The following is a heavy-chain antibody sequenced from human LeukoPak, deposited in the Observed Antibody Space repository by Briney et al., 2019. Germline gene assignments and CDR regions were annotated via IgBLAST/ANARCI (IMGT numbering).Heavy chain of an antibody. V-gene: IGHV3-53*01. D-gene: IGHD3-22*01. CDR3: ARGDDSGYYDYFDY. CDR2: IYTGGNT. J-gene: IGHJ4*02. CDR1: GFTVDSNY. Sequence: PGGSLRLSCAASGFTVDSNYLSWVRQAPGKGLEWVSTIYTGGNTYYAASVKGRFTISRDFSKNTVFPHMSSLRAEDTAMYYCARGDDSGYYDYFDYWGQGALVTVSS.